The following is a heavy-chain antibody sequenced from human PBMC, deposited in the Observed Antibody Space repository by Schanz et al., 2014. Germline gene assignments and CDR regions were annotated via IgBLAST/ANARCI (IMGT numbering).Heavy chain of an antibody. D-gene: IGHD3-10*01. CDR2: ISDSGDTA. J-gene: IGHJ4*02. V-gene: IGHV3-23*01. Sequence: DVQLLESGGGLVQPGGSLRLSCAASGFTFTNYAMSWVRQAPGKGLEWVSLISDSGDTAYYADSVKGRFTISRDSAENSLYLQMNSLRAEDTAVYYCAKYRGYYRVSGSYRELEYWGQGTPVTVSS. CDR1: GFTFTNYA. CDR3: AKYRGYYRVSGSYRELEY.